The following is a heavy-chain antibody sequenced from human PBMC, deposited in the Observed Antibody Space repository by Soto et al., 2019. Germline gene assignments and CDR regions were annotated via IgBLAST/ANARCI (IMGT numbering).Heavy chain of an antibody. CDR1: GFTFSSYA. J-gene: IGHJ4*02. CDR3: AKEIYIVTSISYDS. V-gene: IGHV3-23*01. D-gene: IGHD5-12*01. CDR2: ISGTGGSI. Sequence: QPGGSLRLSCAASGFTFSSYAMSWVRQAPGKGLEWVSSISGTGGSIYYADSVKGRFTISRDKSKNTLFLQMNSLRAEDTAIYYCAKEIYIVTSISYDSWGRGALVTVSS.